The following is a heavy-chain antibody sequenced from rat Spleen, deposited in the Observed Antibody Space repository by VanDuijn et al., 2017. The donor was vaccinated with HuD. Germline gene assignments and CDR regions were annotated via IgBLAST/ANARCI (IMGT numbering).Heavy chain of an antibody. CDR3: TTPVMDA. J-gene: IGHJ4*01. CDR2: ITNSGGST. CDR1: GFTFSNYG. V-gene: IGHV5-27*01. Sequence: EVQLVESGGGLVQPGRSLKLSCAASGFTFSNYGMAWVRQAPTKGLEWVASITNSGGSTYYRDSVKGRFTISRDNAKSTLYLQMDSLRSEDTATYYCTTPVMDAWGQGASVTVSS.